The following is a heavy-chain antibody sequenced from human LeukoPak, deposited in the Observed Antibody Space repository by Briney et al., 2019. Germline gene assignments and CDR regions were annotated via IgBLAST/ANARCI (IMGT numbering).Heavy chain of an antibody. D-gene: IGHD5-24*01. CDR1: PYSTTSDSY. J-gene: IGHJ2*01. Sequence: SETLFLTCFVSPYSTTSDSYWAWIRQPPGEGLEWIGTFFPSGTTLYNPSLKSRVTVSLDTSKNQFSLRLASVTAADTPLYYGARARREGYNFSWYFDLWARGTLVIVSS. CDR3: ARARREGYNFSWYFDL. CDR2: FFPSGTT. V-gene: IGHV4-38-2*01.